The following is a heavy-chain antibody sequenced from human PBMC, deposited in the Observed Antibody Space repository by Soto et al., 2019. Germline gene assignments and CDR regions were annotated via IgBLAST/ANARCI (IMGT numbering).Heavy chain of an antibody. CDR3: ARGLLGLDY. V-gene: IGHV3-21*01. CDR2: ISSSSSYI. D-gene: IGHD1-26*01. Sequence: GGSLRLSGAPSGFPFSSYTMNLVSQAPGKGLEWVSSISSSSSYIYYAESVKGRFKISRDNAKNSLYLQMNSLRAEDTAVYYCARGLLGLDYWGQGTLVTVSS. J-gene: IGHJ4*02. CDR1: GFPFSSYT.